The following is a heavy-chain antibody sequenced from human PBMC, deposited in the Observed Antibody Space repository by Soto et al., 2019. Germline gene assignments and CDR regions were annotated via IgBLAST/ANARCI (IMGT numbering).Heavy chain of an antibody. D-gene: IGHD6-6*01. V-gene: IGHV4-30-4*01. Sequence: QVQLQESGPGLVKPSQTLSLTCTVSGGSISSGDYYWSWIRQPPGKGLEWIGYIYYSGSTYYNPSLKSRVTISVDTSKNQCALKLSSVTAADPAVYYCARERPDGARLDPWGQGTLVTVSS. CDR2: IYYSGST. CDR3: ARERPDGARLDP. J-gene: IGHJ5*02. CDR1: GGSISSGDYY.